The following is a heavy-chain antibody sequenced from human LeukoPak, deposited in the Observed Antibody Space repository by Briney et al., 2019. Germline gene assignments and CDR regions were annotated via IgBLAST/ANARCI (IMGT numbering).Heavy chain of an antibody. CDR2: ISGSGGST. J-gene: IGHJ4*02. D-gene: IGHD2-2*01. CDR3: AREGSCSSSSCSGFDY. V-gene: IGHV3-23*01. Sequence: GGSLRLSCAASGFTFSNYAMSWVRQAPGKGLEWVSAISGSGGSTYYADSLKGPFTISRGDSKNTLYLQMNNLRAEDTAIYYCAREGSCSSSSCSGFDYWGQGTLVTVSS. CDR1: GFTFSNYA.